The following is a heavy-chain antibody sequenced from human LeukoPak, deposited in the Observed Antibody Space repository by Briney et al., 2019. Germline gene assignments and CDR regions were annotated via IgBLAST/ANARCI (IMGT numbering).Heavy chain of an antibody. CDR3: AREDYGAGYDF. D-gene: IGHD4-17*01. Sequence: SETLSLTCTVSGXSFNSYYWSWIRQPPGKGLEWIGYIYYSGTTKYNPSLKSRVTISVDTSKNQFSLKLSSVTAADTAVYYCAREDYGAGYDFWGLGTLVTVSS. CDR1: GXSFNSYY. V-gene: IGHV4-59*13. J-gene: IGHJ4*02. CDR2: IYYSGTT.